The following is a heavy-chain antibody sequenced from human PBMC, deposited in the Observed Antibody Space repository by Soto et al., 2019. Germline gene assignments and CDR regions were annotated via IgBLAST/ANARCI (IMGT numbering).Heavy chain of an antibody. J-gene: IGHJ4*02. V-gene: IGHV3-7*03. Sequence: QPGGLRLSCADSKFTFDSFWMNWVRQAPGKGLEWVANINQDGNDKFYVDSVKGRFTISRDNAKKSLYLQMDSLRAEDTAVYYCTRDRGWNYDGDFDYWGQGTLVTVSS. CDR2: INQDGNDK. D-gene: IGHD1-7*01. CDR3: TRDRGWNYDGDFDY. CDR1: KFTFDSFW.